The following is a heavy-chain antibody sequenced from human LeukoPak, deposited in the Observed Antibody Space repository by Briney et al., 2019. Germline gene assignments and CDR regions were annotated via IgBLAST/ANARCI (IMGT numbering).Heavy chain of an antibody. Sequence: GGSLRLSCAASGFTFSRYWMSWVRQAPGKGLEWVANINQDGSEKYYVDSVKGRFTISRDNAKNSLYLEMNSLRAEDTAVYYCARDRALVSMVRGVMGYFFYYMDVWGKGTTATISS. D-gene: IGHD3-10*01. CDR2: INQDGSEK. J-gene: IGHJ6*03. CDR1: GFTFSRYW. CDR3: ARDRALVSMVRGVMGYFFYYMDV. V-gene: IGHV3-7*01.